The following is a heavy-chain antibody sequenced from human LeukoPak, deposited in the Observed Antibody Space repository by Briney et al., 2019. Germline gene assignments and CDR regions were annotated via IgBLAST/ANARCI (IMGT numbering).Heavy chain of an antibody. D-gene: IGHD3-10*01. CDR1: GGSFSAHY. J-gene: IGHJ2*01. CDR2: ISDSGST. CDR3: ARDSHSLRWYL. Sequence: PSETLSLTCLVSGGSFSAHYWSWLRQPPGKALEWIGYISDSGSTSYSPSLKGRVTISMDTSKNQFSLNLISVTAADTAVYYCARDSHSLRWYLWGRGTLVTVSS. V-gene: IGHV4-59*11.